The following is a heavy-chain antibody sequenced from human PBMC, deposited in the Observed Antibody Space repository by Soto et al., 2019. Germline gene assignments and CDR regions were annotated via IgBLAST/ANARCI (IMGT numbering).Heavy chain of an antibody. CDR3: AKEGPITNWYFDY. CDR2: ISYDGNLA. CDR1: GFTFSSYG. J-gene: IGHJ4*02. D-gene: IGHD1-1*01. V-gene: IGHV3-30*18. Sequence: QVELVESGGGVVQPGRSLRLSCAASGFTFSSYGMHWVRQAPGKGLEWVAVISYDGNLAYYADSVKGRFTISRDNSKHTLYLQMNSLRTEDTAIYYCAKEGPITNWYFDYWGQGTLVTVSS.